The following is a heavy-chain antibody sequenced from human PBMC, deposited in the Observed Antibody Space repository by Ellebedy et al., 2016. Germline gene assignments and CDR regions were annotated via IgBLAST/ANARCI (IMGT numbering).Heavy chain of an antibody. CDR1: GYTFTSYY. Sequence: ASVKVSXXASGYTFTSYYMHWVRQAPGQGLEWMGIINPSGGSTSYAQKFQGRVTMTRDTSTSTVYMELSSLRSEDTAVYYCARMKRPYNWFDPWGQGTLVTVSS. CDR3: ARMKRPYNWFDP. CDR2: INPSGGST. J-gene: IGHJ5*02. V-gene: IGHV1-46*01.